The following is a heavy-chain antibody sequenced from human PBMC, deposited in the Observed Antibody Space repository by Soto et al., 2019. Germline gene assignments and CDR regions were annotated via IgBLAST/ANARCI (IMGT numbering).Heavy chain of an antibody. J-gene: IGHJ4*02. CDR3: ARNSDYGTN. V-gene: IGHV4-30-2*01. CDR1: GGSISSGGYS. CDR2: IYHSGST. D-gene: IGHD4-17*01. Sequence: SETLSLTCAVSGGSISSGGYSWSWIRQPPGKGLEWIGYIYHSGSTYYNPSLKSRVTISVDRSKNQFSLELSSVTAADTAVYYCARNSDYGTNWGQGTPVTVSS.